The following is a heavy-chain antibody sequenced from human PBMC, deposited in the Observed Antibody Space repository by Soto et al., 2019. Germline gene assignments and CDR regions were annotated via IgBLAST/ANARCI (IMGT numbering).Heavy chain of an antibody. V-gene: IGHV3-23*01. Sequence: GGSLRLSCAASGFTFISYAMSWVRQAPGKGLEWVSAISGSGGSTYYADSVKGRFTISRDNSKNTLYLQMNSLRAEDTAVYYCAKVKNRDDFWSGTLNWFDPWGQGTLVTVSS. CDR2: ISGSGGST. CDR3: AKVKNRDDFWSGTLNWFDP. J-gene: IGHJ5*02. D-gene: IGHD3-3*01. CDR1: GFTFISYA.